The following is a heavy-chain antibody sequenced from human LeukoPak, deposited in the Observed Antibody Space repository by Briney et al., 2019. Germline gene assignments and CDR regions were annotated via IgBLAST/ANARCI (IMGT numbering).Heavy chain of an antibody. CDR1: GFTFSSYW. J-gene: IGHJ4*02. V-gene: IGHV3-66*01. Sequence: GGSLRLSCAASGFTFSSYWMSWVRQAPGKGLEWVSVIDSGYATYYADSVRGRFTISRDDSKNTVYLQMNSLRAEDTAVYYCATVGYWGQGTLVTVSS. D-gene: IGHD3-16*01. CDR2: IDSGYAT. CDR3: ATVGY.